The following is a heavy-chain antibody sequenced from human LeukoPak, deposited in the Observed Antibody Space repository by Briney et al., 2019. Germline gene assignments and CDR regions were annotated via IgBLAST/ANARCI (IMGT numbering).Heavy chain of an antibody. V-gene: IGHV3-15*01. CDR3: TTDFFQGGSDY. CDR2: IKSKTYGATT. D-gene: IGHD3-10*01. J-gene: IGHJ4*02. Sequence: GSLRLSCVASGFTFSSAWMNWVRQAPEKGLEWVGRIKSKTYGATTDYAAPVKGRFSISRDDSKNTLYLQMNGLKAEDTAIYFCTTDFFQGGSDYWGQGTLVTVSS. CDR1: GFTFSSAW.